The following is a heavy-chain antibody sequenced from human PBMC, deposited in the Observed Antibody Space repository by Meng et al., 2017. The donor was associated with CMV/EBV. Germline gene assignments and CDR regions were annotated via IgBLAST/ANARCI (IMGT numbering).Heavy chain of an antibody. CDR1: GYTFTSYD. Sequence: ASVKVSCKASGYTFTSYDINWVRQATGQGLEWMGWMNPNSGNTGYAQKFQGRVTMTRNTSISTAYMELSSLRSEDTAVYYCNLDIWTGYEPYGMDVWGQGTTVTVSS. CDR3: NLDIWTGYEPYGMDV. CDR2: MNPNSGNT. D-gene: IGHD3/OR15-3a*01. J-gene: IGHJ6*02. V-gene: IGHV1-8*01.